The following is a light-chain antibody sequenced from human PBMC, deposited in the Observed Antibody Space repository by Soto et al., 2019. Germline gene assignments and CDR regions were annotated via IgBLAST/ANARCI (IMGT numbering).Light chain of an antibody. CDR2: DVS. V-gene: IGLV2-14*01. J-gene: IGLJ2*01. CDR3: SSYTSSATLV. CDR1: SFDVGGYYH. Sequence: QSVLTQPASVSGSPGQSITISCTGTSFDVGGYYHVSWYQQHPDKAPKLMIYDVSHRPSGVSDRFSGSKSGTTASLTISGLQADDDADYYCSSYTSSATLVFGGGTKLTVL.